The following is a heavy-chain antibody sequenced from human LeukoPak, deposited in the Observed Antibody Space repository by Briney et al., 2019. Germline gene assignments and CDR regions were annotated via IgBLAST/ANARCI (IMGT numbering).Heavy chain of an antibody. J-gene: IGHJ4*02. Sequence: SGPALVKPTQTLTLTCTFSGLSLRTSGMCVSWIRQPPGKALEWLARIDWDDDKYYSTSLKTRLTISKDTSKNQVVITMTNMDPVDTAAYYCARIRGNSGSYYVDYWGQGTLVTVSS. D-gene: IGHD1-26*01. CDR1: GLSLRTSGMC. CDR2: IDWDDDK. V-gene: IGHV2-70*11. CDR3: ARIRGNSGSYYVDY.